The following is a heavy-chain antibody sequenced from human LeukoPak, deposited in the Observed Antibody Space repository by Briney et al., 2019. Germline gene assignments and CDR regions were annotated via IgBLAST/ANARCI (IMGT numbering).Heavy chain of an antibody. J-gene: IGHJ4*02. CDR2: INHSGST. CDR3: ARGNLYYFDSSGYYFKFDY. Sequence: SETLSLTCAVYGGPFGGYYWSWIRQPPGKGLEWIGEINHSGSTNYIPSLKSRVTISVDTSKNQFSLKLSSVTAADTAVYYCARGNLYYFDSSGYYFKFDYWGQGTLVTVSS. CDR1: GGPFGGYY. D-gene: IGHD3-22*01. V-gene: IGHV4-34*01.